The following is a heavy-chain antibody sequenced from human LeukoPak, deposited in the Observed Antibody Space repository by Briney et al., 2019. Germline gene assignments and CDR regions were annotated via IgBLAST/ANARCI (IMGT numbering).Heavy chain of an antibody. J-gene: IGHJ4*02. CDR1: GGCFSGYY. CDR2: INHSGST. CDR3: ARRLDSSGYHFDY. V-gene: IGHV4-34*01. Sequence: PSETLSLTCAVYGGCFSGYYWSWIRQPPGKGLEWIGQINHSGSTNYNPSLKSRVTISVDTSKNQFSLKLSSVTAADTAVYYCARRLDSSGYHFDYWGQGTLVTVSS. D-gene: IGHD3-22*01.